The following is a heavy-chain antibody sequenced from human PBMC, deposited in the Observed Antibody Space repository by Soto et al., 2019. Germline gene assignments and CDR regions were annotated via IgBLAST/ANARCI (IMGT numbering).Heavy chain of an antibody. CDR1: GGSISSYY. V-gene: IGHV4-59*01. J-gene: IGHJ6*02. CDR3: ARALPDPCSTGCYTADYYYYYGMDV. D-gene: IGHD2-2*02. CDR2: IYYSGST. Sequence: PSETLSLTCTVSGGSISSYYWSWIRQPPGKGLEWIGYIYYSGSTNYNPSLKSRVTISVDTSKNQFSLKLSSVTAADTAVYYCARALPDPCSTGCYTADYYYYYGMDVWGQGTTVTVSS.